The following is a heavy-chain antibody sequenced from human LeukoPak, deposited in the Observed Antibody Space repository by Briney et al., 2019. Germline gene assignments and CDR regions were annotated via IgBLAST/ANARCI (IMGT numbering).Heavy chain of an antibody. CDR1: GYTFTSYG. Sequence: AASVKVSCKASGYTFTSYGISWVRQAPGQGLEWMGWISAYNGNTNYAQKLQGRVTMTTDTSTSTAYMELRSLRSDDTAVYYCARQKSAWFGEFHTDYWGQGTLVTVSS. CDR2: ISAYNGNT. CDR3: ARQKSAWFGEFHTDY. J-gene: IGHJ4*02. V-gene: IGHV1-18*01. D-gene: IGHD3-10*01.